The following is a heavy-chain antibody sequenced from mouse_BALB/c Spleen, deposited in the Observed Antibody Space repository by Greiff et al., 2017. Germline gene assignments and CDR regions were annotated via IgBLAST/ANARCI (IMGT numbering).Heavy chain of an antibody. J-gene: IGHJ1*01. Sequence: EVQLVESGGGLVKPGGSLKLSCAASGFTFSSYAMSWVRQSPEKRLEWVAEISSGGSYTYYPDTVTGRFTISRDNAKNTLYLEMSSLRSEDTAMYYCAREGVRRYFDVWGAGTTVTVSS. CDR3: AREGVRRYFDV. V-gene: IGHV5-9-4*01. CDR2: ISSGGSYT. D-gene: IGHD2-14*01. CDR1: GFTFSSYA.